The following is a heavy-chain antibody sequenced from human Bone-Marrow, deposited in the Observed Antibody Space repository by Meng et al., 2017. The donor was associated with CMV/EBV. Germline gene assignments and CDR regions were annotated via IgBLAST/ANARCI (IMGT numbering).Heavy chain of an antibody. CDR2: IRYDGSNK. D-gene: IGHD6-19*01. J-gene: IGHJ6*02. Sequence: GESLKISCAASGFTFSSYGMHWVRQAPGKGLEWVAFIRYDGSNKYYADSVKGRFTISRDNAKNSLYLQMNSLRAEDTAVYYCARGGAVAGTWGEDYYYYGMDVWGQGTTVTVSS. CDR3: ARGGAVAGTWGEDYYYYGMDV. CDR1: GFTFSSYG. V-gene: IGHV3-30*02.